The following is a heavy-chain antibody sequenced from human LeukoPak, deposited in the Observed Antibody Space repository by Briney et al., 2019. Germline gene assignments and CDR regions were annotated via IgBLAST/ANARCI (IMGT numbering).Heavy chain of an antibody. J-gene: IGHJ5*02. CDR2: INPNSGGT. V-gene: IGHV1-2*06. CDR3: ARGGRCSSTSCYILRNNWFDP. D-gene: IGHD2-2*02. Sequence: ASVNVSCKASGYTFTGCYMHWVRQAPGQGLEWMGRINPNSGGTNYAQKFQGRVTMTRDTSISTAYMELSRLRSDDTAVYYCARGGRCSSTSCYILRNNWFDPWGQGTLVAVSS. CDR1: GYTFTGCY.